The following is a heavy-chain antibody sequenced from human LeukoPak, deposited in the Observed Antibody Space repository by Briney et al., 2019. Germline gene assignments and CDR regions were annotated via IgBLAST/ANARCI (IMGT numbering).Heavy chain of an antibody. CDR1: GFTFTSSP. J-gene: IGHJ4*02. V-gene: IGHV1-58*01. CDR3: AAEGSSGWYDY. Sequence: ASVKVSCKASGFTFTSSPVQGVRQARGQRLEWIGWIVVCSGNTNYAQKFQERVTITRDMSTSAAYMELSSLRSEDTAVYYCAAEGSSGWYDYWGQGTLVTVSS. CDR2: IVVCSGNT. D-gene: IGHD6-19*01.